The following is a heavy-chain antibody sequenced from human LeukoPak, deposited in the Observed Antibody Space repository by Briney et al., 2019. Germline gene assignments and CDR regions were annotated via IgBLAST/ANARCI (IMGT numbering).Heavy chain of an antibody. Sequence: GGSLRLSCAASGFTFTSYNMNSVRQAPGMGLEWVSSISTSSNYIYYADSLKGRFTISRDNAKNSLYLQINSLRAEDTAVYYCARGRNRGLDVWGKGATVTVSS. J-gene: IGHJ6*04. CDR1: GFTFTSYN. CDR2: ISTSSNYI. V-gene: IGHV3-21*01. D-gene: IGHD1/OR15-1a*01. CDR3: ARGRNRGLDV.